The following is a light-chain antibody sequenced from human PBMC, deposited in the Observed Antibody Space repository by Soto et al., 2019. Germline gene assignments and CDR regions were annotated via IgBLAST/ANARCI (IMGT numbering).Light chain of an antibody. CDR1: SSDVGSYNR. Sequence: QSALTQPPSVSGSPGQSVTISCTGTSSDVGSYNRVSWYQQSPGTAPKLMIYEVSNRPSGVPDRFSGSKSGNTASLTISGLQAEDEDDYYCSSYTSSSTYVFGTGTKLTVL. CDR2: EVS. J-gene: IGLJ1*01. V-gene: IGLV2-18*02. CDR3: SSYTSSSTYV.